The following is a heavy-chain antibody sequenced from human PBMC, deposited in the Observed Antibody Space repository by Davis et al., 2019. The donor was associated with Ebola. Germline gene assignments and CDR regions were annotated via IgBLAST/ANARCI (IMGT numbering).Heavy chain of an antibody. V-gene: IGHV3-9*01. Sequence: SLKISCAASGFTFDDHAMQWVRQVPGKGLEWVSGISWSSDRKVYAASVKGRFTISRDSAKNSLYLQMNSLRIEDTALYYCVRDYTGSTWSGAFDLWGRGAMVTVSS. J-gene: IGHJ3*01. D-gene: IGHD6-13*01. CDR1: GFTFDDHA. CDR2: ISWSSDRK. CDR3: VRDYTGSTWSGAFDL.